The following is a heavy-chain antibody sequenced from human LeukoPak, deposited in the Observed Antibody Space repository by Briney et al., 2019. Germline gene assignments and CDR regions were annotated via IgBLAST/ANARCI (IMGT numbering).Heavy chain of an antibody. J-gene: IGHJ4*02. CDR3: ARPQKYSTGWYYDY. CDR1: GYSFTNNW. V-gene: IGHV5-51*01. CDR2: IYPADSDV. Sequence: KCGESLKISCKVSGYSFTNNWIGWVRQLPGNGLEWMGIIYPADSDVRYSPSFQGQVTISADKSISTAYLQWSSLKASDTAMYYCARPQKYSTGWYYDYWGQGTVVTVSS. D-gene: IGHD6-19*01.